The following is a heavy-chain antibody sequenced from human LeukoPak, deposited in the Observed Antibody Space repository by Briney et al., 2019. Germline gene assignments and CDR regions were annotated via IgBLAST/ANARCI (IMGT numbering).Heavy chain of an antibody. CDR3: ARVRGGDCSSTSCSYWPFDY. J-gene: IGHJ4*02. V-gene: IGHV1-69*13. CDR2: IIPIFGTA. CDR1: GGTFSSYA. Sequence: ASVKVSCKASGGTFSSYAISWVRQAPGQGLEWMGGIIPIFGTANYAQKFQGRVTITADESTSTAYMELSSLRSEETAVYYCARVRGGDCSSTSCSYWPFDYWGQGTLVTVSS. D-gene: IGHD2-2*01.